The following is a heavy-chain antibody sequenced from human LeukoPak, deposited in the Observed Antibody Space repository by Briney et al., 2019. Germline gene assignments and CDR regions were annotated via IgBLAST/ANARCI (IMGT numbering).Heavy chain of an antibody. Sequence: GGSLRLSCAASGFTFSTYSVTWVRQAPGKGLEWVSSITSSSSYIYYADSVKGRFTISRDNAKNSLYLQMNSLRGEDTAVYYCARVRTVTNYYYYYMDVWGKGTTVTVSS. D-gene: IGHD4-17*01. CDR1: GFTFSTYS. V-gene: IGHV3-21*01. J-gene: IGHJ6*03. CDR2: ITSSSSYI. CDR3: ARVRTVTNYYYYYMDV.